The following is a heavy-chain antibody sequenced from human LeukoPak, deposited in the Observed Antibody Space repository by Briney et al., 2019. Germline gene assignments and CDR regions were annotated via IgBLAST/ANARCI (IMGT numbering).Heavy chain of an antibody. CDR1: GFTFSSYA. Sequence: GGSLRLSCAASGFTFSSYAMSWVRQAPGKGLEWVSAISGSGGSTYYADSVKGRFTISRDNSKNTLYLQMNSLRAEDTAVYYCAETKPYCSSTSCYFDWFDPWGQGTLVTVSS. J-gene: IGHJ5*02. D-gene: IGHD2-2*01. CDR3: AETKPYCSSTSCYFDWFDP. CDR2: ISGSGGST. V-gene: IGHV3-23*01.